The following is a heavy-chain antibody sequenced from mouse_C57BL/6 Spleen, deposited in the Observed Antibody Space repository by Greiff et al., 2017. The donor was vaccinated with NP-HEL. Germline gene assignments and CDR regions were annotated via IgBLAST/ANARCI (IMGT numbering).Heavy chain of an antibody. CDR1: GYTFTSYW. V-gene: IGHV1-5*01. CDR3: TRGGWLLTGYFDY. J-gene: IGHJ2*01. Sequence: VQLQQSGTVLARPGASVKMSCKTSGYTFTSYWMHWVKQRPGQGLEWIGAIYPGNSDTSYNQKFKGKAKLTAVTSASTAYMGLSSLTNEDSAVYYCTRGGWLLTGYFDYWGQGTTLTVSS. D-gene: IGHD2-3*01. CDR2: IYPGNSDT.